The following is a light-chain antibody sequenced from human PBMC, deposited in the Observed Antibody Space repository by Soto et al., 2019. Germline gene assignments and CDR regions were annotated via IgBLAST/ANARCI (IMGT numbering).Light chain of an antibody. CDR2: EVS. J-gene: IGLJ2*01. CDR1: SSDVGGYNY. Sequence: QSVPTQPPSASGSPGQSVTISCTGTSSDVGGYNYVSWYQQHPGKAPKLMIYEVSKRPSGVPDRFSGSKSGNTASLTVSGLQAEDEADYYCSSYAGSNIVVFGGGTKLTVL. CDR3: SSYAGSNIVV. V-gene: IGLV2-8*01.